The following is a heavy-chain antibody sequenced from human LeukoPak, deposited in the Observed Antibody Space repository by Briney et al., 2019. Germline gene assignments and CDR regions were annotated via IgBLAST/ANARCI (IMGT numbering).Heavy chain of an antibody. V-gene: IGHV1-2*02. D-gene: IGHD1-26*01. CDR1: GYTFTGYY. CDR3: ARDGSTWGAACVDFDY. CDR2: INPSSGET. Sequence: SVTVSCKASGYTFTGYYMHWVRQAPGQGLEGMGWINPSSGETNYAQKFQGRVNMTRDTTNSTAYMELSRVRDHDAGVYYCARDGSTWGAACVDFDYRGQGTLVTVSS. J-gene: IGHJ4*02.